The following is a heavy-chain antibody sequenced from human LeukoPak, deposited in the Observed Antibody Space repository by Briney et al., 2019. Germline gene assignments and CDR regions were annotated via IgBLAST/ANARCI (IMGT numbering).Heavy chain of an antibody. D-gene: IGHD5-12*01. V-gene: IGHV3-53*01. CDR2: IYSGGST. J-gene: IGHJ4*02. Sequence: GGSLRLSCAASGFTFSSYGMHWVRQAPGKGLEWVSVIYSGGSTYYADSVKGRFTISRDNSKNTLYLQMNSLRAEDTAVYYCASIYSGYTYYFDYWGQGTLVTVSS. CDR3: ASIYSGYTYYFDY. CDR1: GFTFSSYG.